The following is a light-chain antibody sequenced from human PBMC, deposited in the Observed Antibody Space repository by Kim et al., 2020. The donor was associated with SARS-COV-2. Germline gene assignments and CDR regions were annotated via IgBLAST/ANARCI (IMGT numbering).Light chain of an antibody. V-gene: IGKV1-8*01. CDR1: HVISNY. CDR3: QQYYSDPPYT. Sequence: AIQMTQSPSSLSASTGDRVTFTCRASHVISNYLAWYQQKPGKAPKLLIYAASTLQSGVPSRFSGSGSGTDFTLTISSLQSEDFATYYCQQYYSDPPYTFGQGTKLEIK. CDR2: AAS. J-gene: IGKJ2*01.